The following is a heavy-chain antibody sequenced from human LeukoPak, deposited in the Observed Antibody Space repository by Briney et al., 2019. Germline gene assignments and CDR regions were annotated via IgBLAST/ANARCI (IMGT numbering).Heavy chain of an antibody. CDR3: ARIEYFISDSRYYYYYMDV. CDR1: GGNFSSSA. V-gene: IGHV1-69*06. Sequence: ASVKVSCKASGGNFSSSAISWVRQAPGQGLEWMGGIIPIFGTANYAQKFQGRVTITADKSTSTAYMEMSSLRSEDTAVYYCARIEYFISDSRYYYYYMDVWGKGTTVTVSS. J-gene: IGHJ6*03. D-gene: IGHD6-6*01. CDR2: IIPIFGTA.